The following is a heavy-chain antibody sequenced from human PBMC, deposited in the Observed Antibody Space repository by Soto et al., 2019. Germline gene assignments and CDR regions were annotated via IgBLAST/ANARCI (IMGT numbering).Heavy chain of an antibody. Sequence: ASVKVSCKASGYTFTGYYMHWVRQAPGQGLEWMGWINPNSGGTNYAQKFQGRVTMTRDTSISTAYMELSRLRSDDTAVYYCAREGYCSSTSCYTHPYYYYYYGMDVWGQGTTVTVSS. V-gene: IGHV1-2*02. CDR2: INPNSGGT. CDR1: GYTFTGYY. J-gene: IGHJ6*02. CDR3: AREGYCSSTSCYTHPYYYYYYGMDV. D-gene: IGHD2-2*02.